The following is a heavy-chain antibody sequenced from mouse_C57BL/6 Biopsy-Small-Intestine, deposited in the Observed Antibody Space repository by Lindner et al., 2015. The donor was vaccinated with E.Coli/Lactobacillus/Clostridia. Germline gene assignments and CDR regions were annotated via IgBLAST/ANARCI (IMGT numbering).Heavy chain of an antibody. V-gene: IGHV1-7*01. CDR2: IDVGDGST. CDR3: AARARI. J-gene: IGHJ4*01. Sequence: SVKVSARLLDSPLLRSVCSGCDRLVDKAFEWVGWIDVGDGSTRYAQKFQERVTFTRDRSTNTAYMELSSLKSEDTAVYYCAARARIWGQGTLVTVSS. CDR1: DSPLLRSV.